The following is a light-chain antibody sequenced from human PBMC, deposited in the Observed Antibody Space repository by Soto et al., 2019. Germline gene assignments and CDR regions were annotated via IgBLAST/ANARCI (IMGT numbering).Light chain of an antibody. J-gene: IGKJ1*01. CDR3: HQYDSWT. Sequence: EIVLTQAPGTLSLSPLERSTLSFIASQSFNSIYLAWYQQKPGQAPRLLIYGASSRATGIPDRFSGSGSGTDFTLTISRLEPEDFAVYYCHQYDSWTFGQGTKVDI. CDR2: GAS. V-gene: IGKV3-20*01. CDR1: QSFNSIY.